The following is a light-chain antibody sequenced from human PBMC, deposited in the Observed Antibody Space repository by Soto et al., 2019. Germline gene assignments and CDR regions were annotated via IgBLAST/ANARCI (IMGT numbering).Light chain of an antibody. CDR1: QIVSSTY. CDR2: GVS. J-gene: IGKJ2*01. CDR3: QQYGSSPYT. V-gene: IGKV3-20*01. Sequence: EIVLTQSPGTLSLSPGERATLSCRASQIVSSTYLAWYQQKPGQAPRLLIYGVSSRATGIPDRFSGSGSGTDFTLTISRLEPEDFAVYYCQQYGSSPYTFGQGTKLEIK.